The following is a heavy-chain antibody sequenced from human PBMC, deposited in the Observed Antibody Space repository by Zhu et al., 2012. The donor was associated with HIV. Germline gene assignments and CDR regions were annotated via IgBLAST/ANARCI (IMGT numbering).Heavy chain of an antibody. D-gene: IGHD3-22*01. J-gene: IGHJ3*02. CDR1: DGSISRSY. V-gene: IGHV4-4*09. Sequence: QVQLQESGPGLVKPSETLSLNCTVSDGSISRSYWGWIRQPPGKGLEWIGYIYTSGSTSYNPSLKSRVTISMDASQNQFALNLRSVTAADTAIYYCAREGDYFDSRGYNYPRHDAFDIWGQGTSGHRLF. CDR2: IYTSGST. CDR3: AREGDYFDSRGYNYPRHDAFDI.